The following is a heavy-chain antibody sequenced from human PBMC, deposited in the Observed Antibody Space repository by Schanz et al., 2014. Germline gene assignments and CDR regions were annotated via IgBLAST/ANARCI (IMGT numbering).Heavy chain of an antibody. CDR2: ISNDGSNK. CDR1: GFTFSSYG. V-gene: IGHV3-30*18. Sequence: QVQLVESGGGVVQPGRSLRLSCAASGFTFSSYGMHWVRQAPGKGLEWVAVISNDGSNKYYADSVKGRFTISRDNSKNTLYLQMNSLRAEDTALYYCAKDRQNRVNRVGYYYGMDVWGQGTTVTVSS. CDR3: AKDRQNRVNRVGYYYGMDV. D-gene: IGHD3-16*01. J-gene: IGHJ6*02.